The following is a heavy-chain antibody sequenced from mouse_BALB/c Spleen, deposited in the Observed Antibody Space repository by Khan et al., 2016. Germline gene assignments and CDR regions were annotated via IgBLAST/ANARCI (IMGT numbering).Heavy chain of an antibody. CDR3: ARLSALYAMDY. V-gene: IGHV3-2*02. CDR2: INYSGST. Sequence: EVQLQESGPGLVAPSQSLSITCTVTGYSITSDYAWNWIRQFPGNKLEWMGYINYSGSTSYNPSLKSRISITRDTSKNQFFLQLNSVTPEDTATYYCARLSALYAMDYWGQGTSVTVSS. CDR1: GYSITSDYA. J-gene: IGHJ4*01.